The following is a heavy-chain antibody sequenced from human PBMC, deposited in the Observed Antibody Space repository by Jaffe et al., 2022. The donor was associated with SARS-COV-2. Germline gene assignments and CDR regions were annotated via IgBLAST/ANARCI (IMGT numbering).Heavy chain of an antibody. CDR3: ARETTGTALFDY. V-gene: IGHV4-59*01. J-gene: IGHJ4*02. CDR2: IYYSGST. D-gene: IGHD4-17*01. CDR1: GGSISSYY. Sequence: QVQLQESGPGLVKPSETLSLTCTVSGGSISSYYWSWIRQPPGKGLEWIGYIYYSGSTNYNPSLKSRVTISVDTSKNQFSLKLSSVTAADTAVYYCARETTGTALFDYWGQGTLVTVSS.